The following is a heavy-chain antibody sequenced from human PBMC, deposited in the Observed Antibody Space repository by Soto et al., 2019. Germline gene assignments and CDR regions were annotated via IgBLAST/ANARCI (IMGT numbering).Heavy chain of an antibody. V-gene: IGHV3-21*01. Sequence: EVQLVESGGGLVKPGGSLRLSCAASGFTFSSYSMSWVRQAPGKGLEWVSSISSSSSYIYYADSVKGRFTISRDNAKNSLYLQMNSLRAEDTAVYYCARDPHSSSSAYFDYCGQGTLVTVSS. CDR3: ARDPHSSSSAYFDY. CDR1: GFTFSSYS. D-gene: IGHD6-6*01. J-gene: IGHJ4*02. CDR2: ISSSSSYI.